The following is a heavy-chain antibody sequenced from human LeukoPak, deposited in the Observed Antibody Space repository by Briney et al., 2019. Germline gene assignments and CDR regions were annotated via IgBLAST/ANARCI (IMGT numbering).Heavy chain of an antibody. CDR2: FDPEDGET. D-gene: IGHD3-16*02. V-gene: IGHV1-24*01. CDR3: ATDPLPPGGYYDYVWGSYHRNWFDP. Sequence: ASVKVSCKVSGYTLTELSMHWVRQAPGKGLEWMGGFDPEDGETIYAQKFQGRVTMTEDTSTDTAYMELSSLRSEDTAVYYCATDPLPPGGYYDYVWGSYHRNWFDPWGQGTLLTVSS. CDR1: GYTLTELS. J-gene: IGHJ5*02.